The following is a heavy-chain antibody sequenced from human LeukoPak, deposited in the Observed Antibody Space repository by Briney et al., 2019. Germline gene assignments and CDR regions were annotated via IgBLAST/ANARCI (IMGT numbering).Heavy chain of an antibody. CDR3: ARHISGSWGYYFDY. CDR2: INPNSGGT. V-gene: IGHV1-2*02. Sequence: ASVKVSCKASGYTFTGYYMHWVRQAPGQGLEWMGWINPNSGGTNYAQKFQGRVTMTRDTSISTAYMELSRLRSDDTAMYYCARHISGSWGYYFDYWGQGTLVTVSS. CDR1: GYTFTGYY. J-gene: IGHJ4*02. D-gene: IGHD1-26*01.